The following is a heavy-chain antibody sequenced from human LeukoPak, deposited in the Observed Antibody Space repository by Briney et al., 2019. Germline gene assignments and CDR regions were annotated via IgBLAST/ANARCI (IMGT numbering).Heavy chain of an antibody. D-gene: IGHD3-22*01. Sequence: PETLSLTCTVSGGSISSSSYYWGWIRQPPGKGLEWIGSIYYSGSTYYNPSLKSRVTISVDTSKNQFSLKLSSVTAADTAVYYCARGHTYYYDSSGYYFDYWGQGTLVTVSS. V-gene: IGHV4-39*01. CDR1: GGSISSSSYY. CDR3: ARGHTYYYDSSGYYFDY. CDR2: IYYSGST. J-gene: IGHJ4*02.